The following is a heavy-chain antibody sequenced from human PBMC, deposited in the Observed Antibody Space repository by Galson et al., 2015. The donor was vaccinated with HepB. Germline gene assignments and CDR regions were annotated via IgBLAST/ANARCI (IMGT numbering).Heavy chain of an antibody. J-gene: IGHJ4*02. D-gene: IGHD1-7*01. CDR1: GFTFSSYS. CDR3: VKGRSILELLSFDY. CDR2: ISSSSSYI. Sequence: SLRLSCAASGFTFSSYSMNWVRQAPGKGLEWVSSISSSSSYIYYADSVKGRFTISRDNSKNTLYLQMNSLRAEDTAVYYCVKGRSILELLSFDYWGQGTLVTVSS. V-gene: IGHV3-21*01.